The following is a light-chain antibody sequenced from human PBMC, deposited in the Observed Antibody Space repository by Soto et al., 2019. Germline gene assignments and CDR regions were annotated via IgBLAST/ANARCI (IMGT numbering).Light chain of an antibody. J-gene: IGKJ5*01. V-gene: IGKV3-20*01. CDR1: QTVSKYS. Sequence: IVLTQSPGALSLSPGERATLSCRASQTVSKYSLAWYQQKPGQAPRLLIYGASIRATGIPDRFSGRGSGTDFTLTISRLEPEDFAVYYCQQFGSSPPITFGQGTRLEIK. CDR3: QQFGSSPPIT. CDR2: GAS.